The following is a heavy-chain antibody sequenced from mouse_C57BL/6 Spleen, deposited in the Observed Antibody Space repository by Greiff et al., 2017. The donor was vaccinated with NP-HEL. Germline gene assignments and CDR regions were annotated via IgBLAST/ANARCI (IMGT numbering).Heavy chain of an antibody. J-gene: IGHJ3*01. CDR1: GYTFTSYT. V-gene: IGHV1-4*01. D-gene: IGHD2-1*01. CDR2: INPSSGYT. Sequence: QVQLQQSGAELARPGASVKMSCKASGYTFTSYTMHWVKQRPGQGLEWIGYINPSSGYTKYNQKFKDKATLHADKSSSTAYMQLSSLTSEDSAVYYCARWTIYYGNPYWGQGTLVTVSA. CDR3: ARWTIYYGNPY.